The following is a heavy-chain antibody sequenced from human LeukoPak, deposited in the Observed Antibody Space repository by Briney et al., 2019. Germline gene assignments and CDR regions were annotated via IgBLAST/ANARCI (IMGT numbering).Heavy chain of an antibody. V-gene: IGHV3-23*01. CDR1: GFTFSNYV. Sequence: GGSLRLSCAASGFTFSNYVMSWVRQAPGKGLECVSVISSSGDSTYYADSVKGRFAISRDNSKNTLYLQMSSLRADDTAVYYCAKDRDFWSGYYTASDYWGQGSLVTVSS. D-gene: IGHD3-3*01. J-gene: IGHJ4*02. CDR3: AKDRDFWSGYYTASDY. CDR2: ISSSGDST.